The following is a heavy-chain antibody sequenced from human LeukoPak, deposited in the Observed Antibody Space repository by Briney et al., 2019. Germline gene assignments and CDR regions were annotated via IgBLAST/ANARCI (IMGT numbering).Heavy chain of an antibody. Sequence: SGGSLRLSCAASGFTFSSYSMSWVRQAPGKGLEWVSYISSSSSTIYYADSVKGRFTISRDNAKNSLYLQMNSLRAEDTAVFYCARMGTYGMDVWGQGTTVTVSS. J-gene: IGHJ6*02. CDR3: ARMGTYGMDV. CDR1: GFTFSSYS. CDR2: ISSSSSTI. V-gene: IGHV3-48*04.